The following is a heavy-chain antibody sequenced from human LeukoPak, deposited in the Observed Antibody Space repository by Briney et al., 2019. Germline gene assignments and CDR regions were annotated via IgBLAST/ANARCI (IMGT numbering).Heavy chain of an antibody. D-gene: IGHD3-10*01. V-gene: IGHV4-59*01. Sequence: PSETLSLTCTVSGGSISSYYWSWIRQPPGKGLEWIGYIYYSGSTNYNPSLKSRVIISVDTSKNQFSLKLSSVTAADTAVYYCAREVQLLWFGELLSWFDPWGQGTLVTVSS. J-gene: IGHJ5*02. CDR2: IYYSGST. CDR1: GGSISSYY. CDR3: AREVQLLWFGELLSWFDP.